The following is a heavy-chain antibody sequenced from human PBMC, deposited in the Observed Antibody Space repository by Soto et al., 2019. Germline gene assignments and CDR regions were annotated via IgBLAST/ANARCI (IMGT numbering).Heavy chain of an antibody. CDR2: IIPILGIA. V-gene: IGHV1-69*02. J-gene: IGHJ4*02. Sequence: GASVKVSCTDSGGTFSSYTISWVRQAPGQGLEWMGRIIPILGIANYAQKFQGRVTITADKSSSTAYMELSSLRSEDTAVYYCALSMGEYRRPDYFDYWGQGTLVTVSS. CDR3: ALSMGEYRRPDYFDY. D-gene: IGHD3-16*01. CDR1: GGTFSSYT.